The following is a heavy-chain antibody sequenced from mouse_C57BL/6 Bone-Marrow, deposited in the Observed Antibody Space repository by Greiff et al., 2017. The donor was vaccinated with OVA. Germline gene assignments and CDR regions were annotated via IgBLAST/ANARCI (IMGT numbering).Heavy chain of an antibody. CDR2: IDPSDSYT. J-gene: IGHJ4*01. V-gene: IGHV1-69*01. CDR1: GYTFTSYW. D-gene: IGHD2-10*02. Sequence: VQLQQSGAELVMPGASVKLSCKASGYTFTSYWMHWVKQRPGQGLEWIGEIDPSDSYTNYNQKFKGKSTLTVDKSSSTAYMQLSSLTSEDSAVYYCARLYDYDGMDYWGQGTSVTVSS. CDR3: ARLYDYDGMDY.